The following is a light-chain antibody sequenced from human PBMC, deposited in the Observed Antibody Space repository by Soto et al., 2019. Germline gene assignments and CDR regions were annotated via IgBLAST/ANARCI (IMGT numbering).Light chain of an antibody. J-gene: IGKJ1*01. Sequence: VQRTQCPSSLSASVGDRVTMTCRASQGIRNDLGWYQQKPGKPPKRLIYAASSLHSGVPSRFRGSGFGTEFTLTISSLQPDDFATYYCQHYNSYSEASGQGTKVDI. V-gene: IGKV1-17*01. CDR1: QGIRND. CDR3: QHYNSYSEA. CDR2: AAS.